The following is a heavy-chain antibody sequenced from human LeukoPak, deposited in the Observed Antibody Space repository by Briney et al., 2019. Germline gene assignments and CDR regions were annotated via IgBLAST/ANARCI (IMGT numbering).Heavy chain of an antibody. Sequence: ASVKFSCKASGGTFSSYAISWVRQAPGQGLEWMGRIIPIFGTANYAQKFQGRVTITTDESTSTAYMELSSLRSEDTAVYYCARGGHDFWSGSPPGAYFDYWGQGTLVTVSS. D-gene: IGHD3-3*01. CDR2: IIPIFGTA. V-gene: IGHV1-69*05. CDR1: GGTFSSYA. CDR3: ARGGHDFWSGSPPGAYFDY. J-gene: IGHJ4*02.